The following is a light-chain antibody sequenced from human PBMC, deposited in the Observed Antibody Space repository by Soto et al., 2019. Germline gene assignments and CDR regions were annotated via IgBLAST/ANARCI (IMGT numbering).Light chain of an antibody. Sequence: QSALTQPASVSGSPGQSITISCTGTSSDVGSYNLVSWYQQHPGKAPKLMIYEVSKRPSGVSNRFSGSKSGNTASLTISGLQAEDEADYYCCSYAGSSTSFVTGTKLTVL. CDR2: EVS. CDR1: SSDVGSYNL. CDR3: CSYAGSSTS. J-gene: IGLJ1*01. V-gene: IGLV2-23*02.